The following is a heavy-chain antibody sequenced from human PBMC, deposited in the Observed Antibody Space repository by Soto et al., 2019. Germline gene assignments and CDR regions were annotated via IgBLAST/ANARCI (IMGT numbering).Heavy chain of an antibody. Sequence: LRLSCAASGFTFSSYWMSWDRQAPGKGLEWVANIKQDGSEKYYVDSVKGRFTISRDNAKNSLYLQMNSLRAEDTAVYYRARGLSYSSRRYNWLDPWGQGTLVTVYS. D-gene: IGHD3-10*01. J-gene: IGHJ5*02. CDR1: GFTFSSYW. CDR2: IKQDGSEK. CDR3: ARGLSYSSRRYNWLDP. V-gene: IGHV3-7*01.